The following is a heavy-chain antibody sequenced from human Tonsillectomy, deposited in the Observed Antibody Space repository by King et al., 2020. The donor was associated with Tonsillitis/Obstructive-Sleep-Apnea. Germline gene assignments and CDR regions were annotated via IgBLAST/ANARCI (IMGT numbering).Heavy chain of an antibody. CDR3: VRHDFAGYSSTTGWFDP. Sequence: QLQESGPGLVKPSETLSLTCTVSGGSISSSSYYWGWIRQPPGKGLEGIGSLYYSGSTYYNPSLESLVTIYVDRSKNQFSLRLNSVTAADTAVYYCVRHDFAGYSSTTGWFDPWGQGTLVTVSS. D-gene: IGHD6-13*01. CDR1: GGSISSSSYY. CDR2: LYYSGST. J-gene: IGHJ5*02. V-gene: IGHV4-39*01.